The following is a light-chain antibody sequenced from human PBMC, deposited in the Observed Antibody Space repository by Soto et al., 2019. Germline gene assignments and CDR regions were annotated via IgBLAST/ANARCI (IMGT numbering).Light chain of an antibody. CDR3: LQYATDSRT. V-gene: IGKV1-16*02. Sequence: DIQMTQSPSSLSASGGDRVMITCRASQGISSHLAWFQQKPGKAPKSLIYVASHLQSGVPSKFSGHGSGTEFTLTITSLPPEDFATYYCLQYATDSRTFGPGTTVYIK. J-gene: IGKJ3*01. CDR2: VAS. CDR1: QGISSH.